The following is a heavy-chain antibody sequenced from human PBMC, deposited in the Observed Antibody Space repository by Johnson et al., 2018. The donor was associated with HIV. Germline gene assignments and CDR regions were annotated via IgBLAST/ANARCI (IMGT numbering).Heavy chain of an antibody. J-gene: IGHJ3*02. CDR1: GFTFSSYG. Sequence: VQLVESGGGVVQPGRSLRLSCAPSGFTFSSYGMHWVRQAPGKGLEWVANIKQDASEKYSVDSVKGRFTISRDNSKNTLYLQMNSLRAEDTAVYYCARGYGVVIALLDAFDIWGQGTMVTVSS. CDR3: ARGYGVVIALLDAFDI. D-gene: IGHD2-21*01. V-gene: IGHV3-7*01. CDR2: IKQDASEK.